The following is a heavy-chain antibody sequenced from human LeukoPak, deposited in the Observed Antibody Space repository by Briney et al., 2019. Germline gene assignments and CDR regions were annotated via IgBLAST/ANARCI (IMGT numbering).Heavy chain of an antibody. CDR1: GGTFSSYA. CDR2: IIPILGIA. J-gene: IGHJ6*02. Sequence: ASVKVSCTASGGTFSSYAISWVRQAPGQGLEWMGRIIPILGIANYAQKFQGRVTITADKSTSTAYMELSSLRSEDTAVYYCARDLGRNPARTVYYYGMDVWGQGTTVTVSS. D-gene: IGHD2-2*01. CDR3: ARDLGRNPARTVYYYGMDV. V-gene: IGHV1-69*04.